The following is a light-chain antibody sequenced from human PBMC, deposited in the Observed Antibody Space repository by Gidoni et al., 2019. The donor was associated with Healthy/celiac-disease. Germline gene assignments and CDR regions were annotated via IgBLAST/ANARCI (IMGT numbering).Light chain of an antibody. CDR2: DAS. CDR3: QQRSNLIT. V-gene: IGKV3-11*01. J-gene: IGKJ3*01. Sequence: EIVLTQSPATLSLSPGERATLSCRASQSVSSYLAWYQQKPGQAPRLLIYDASNRATGIPAMFSGSGSGTDFTLTISSLEPEDFAVYYCQQRSNLITFGPGTKVDIK. CDR1: QSVSSY.